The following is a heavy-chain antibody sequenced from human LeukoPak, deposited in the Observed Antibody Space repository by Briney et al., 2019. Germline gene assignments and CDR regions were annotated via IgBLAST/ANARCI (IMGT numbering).Heavy chain of an antibody. V-gene: IGHV3-15*01. D-gene: IGHD3-9*01. Sequence: PGGSLRLSCAASGFTFSNAWMSWVRQAPGKGLEWVGRIKSKTDGGTTDYAAPVKGRFTISRDDSKNTLYLQMNSLKTEDTAVYYCTTLKWYYDFLTPVVPPDYWGQGTLVTVSS. CDR1: GFTFSNAW. CDR2: IKSKTDGGTT. CDR3: TTLKWYYDFLTPVVPPDY. J-gene: IGHJ4*02.